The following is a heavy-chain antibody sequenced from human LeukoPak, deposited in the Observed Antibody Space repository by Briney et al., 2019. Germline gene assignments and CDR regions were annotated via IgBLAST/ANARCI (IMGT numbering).Heavy chain of an antibody. CDR2: INPKNGGA. CDR3: ARASFWESPVNWFDP. Sequence: SVKVSCKASGYTFTGYYIHWVRQAPGQGLEWMGWINPKNGGANYAPRFRGRVTMTRDRSTSTAYMELTRLTSDDTAVYYCARASFWESPVNWFDPWGQGTLVTVSS. D-gene: IGHD3-16*01. CDR1: GYTFTGYY. J-gene: IGHJ5*02. V-gene: IGHV1-2*07.